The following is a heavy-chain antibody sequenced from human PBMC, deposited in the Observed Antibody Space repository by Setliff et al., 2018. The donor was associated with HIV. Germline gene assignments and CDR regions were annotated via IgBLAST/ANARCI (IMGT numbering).Heavy chain of an antibody. CDR3: ASDYRGGCYTPLDF. CDR1: GFTFSSYS. Sequence: GGSLRLSCAASGFTFSSYSMNWVRQAPGKGLEWVSSISSSSSYIYYADSVKGRFTISRDNAKSSLYLQMNSLRAEDTAVYYCASDYRGGCYTPLDFWGQGTLVTVSS. D-gene: IGHD1-26*01. CDR2: ISSSSSYI. V-gene: IGHV3-21*01. J-gene: IGHJ4*02.